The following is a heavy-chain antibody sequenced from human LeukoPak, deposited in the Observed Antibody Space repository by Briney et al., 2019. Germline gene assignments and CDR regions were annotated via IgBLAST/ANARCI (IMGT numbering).Heavy chain of an antibody. J-gene: IGHJ4*02. CDR2: TYYRSKWYN. CDR1: GDSVSTKYAA. D-gene: IGHD2-2*01. Sequence: SQTLSLTCVISGDSVSTKYAAWNWIRQSPPRGLEWLGRTYYRSKWYNDYPDFVRSRITIDPDTSINQFSLHLNSVTPEDTAVXXXXXXXXXDAYYFDFWGQGTLVTVSS. CDR3: XXXXXXDAYYFDF. V-gene: IGHV6-1*01.